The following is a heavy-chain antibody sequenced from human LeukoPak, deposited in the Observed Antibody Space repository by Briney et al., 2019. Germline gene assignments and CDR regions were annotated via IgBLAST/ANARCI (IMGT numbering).Heavy chain of an antibody. J-gene: IGHJ3*02. V-gene: IGHV1-3*01. D-gene: IGHD5-12*01. Sequence: GASVKVSCKASGYTFTSYAMHWVRQAPGQRLEWMGWINAGNGNTKYSQKFQGRVTITGDTSASTAYMELSSLRSEDTAVYYCARVYRGLAFDIWGQGTMVTVSS. CDR2: INAGNGNT. CDR3: ARVYRGLAFDI. CDR1: GYTFTSYA.